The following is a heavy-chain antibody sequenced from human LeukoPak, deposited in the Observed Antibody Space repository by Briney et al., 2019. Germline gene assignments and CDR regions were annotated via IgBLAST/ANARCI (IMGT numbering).Heavy chain of an antibody. J-gene: IGHJ5*01. CDR3: AKDRHAPGRYCSSTSCFPFDS. D-gene: IGHD2-2*01. CDR1: GFTVSSNY. CDR2: IYSGGST. Sequence: PGGSLRLSCAASGFTVSSNYMSWVRQAPGKGLEWVSVIYSGGSTYYADSVKGRFTFSRDNSKNTLYLQMNSLRAEDTAVYYCAKDRHAPGRYCSSTSCFPFDSWGQGTLVTVSS. V-gene: IGHV3-66*01.